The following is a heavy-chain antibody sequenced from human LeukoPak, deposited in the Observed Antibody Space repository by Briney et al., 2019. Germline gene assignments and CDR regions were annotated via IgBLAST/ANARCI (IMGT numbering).Heavy chain of an antibody. V-gene: IGHV4-4*07. Sequence: SETLSLTCTVSGGSISSYYWSWIRQPAGKGLEWIGRIFTSGTTKYNPSLKSRVTMSVDTSKNQFSLKLSSVTAADTAVYYCARDSSGSYLYYYYYYYMDVWGKGTTVTISS. D-gene: IGHD1-26*01. CDR1: GGSISSYY. CDR3: ARDSSGSYLYYYYYYYMDV. J-gene: IGHJ6*03. CDR2: IFTSGTT.